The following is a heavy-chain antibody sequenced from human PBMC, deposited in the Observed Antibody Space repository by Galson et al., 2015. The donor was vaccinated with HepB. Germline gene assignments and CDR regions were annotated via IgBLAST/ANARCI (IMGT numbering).Heavy chain of an antibody. CDR2: ITSSGAST. D-gene: IGHD6-13*01. CDR3: AREKVAAVLSDALDT. V-gene: IGHV3-23*01. CDR1: GFTFSSYA. Sequence: SLRLSCAASGFTFSSYAMTWVRQAPGKGLEWVSAITSSGASTYYADSVKGRFTISRDNSKNTLYLEMNSLRTDDTAVYYCAREKVAAVLSDALDTWGQGTLVAASS. J-gene: IGHJ5*02.